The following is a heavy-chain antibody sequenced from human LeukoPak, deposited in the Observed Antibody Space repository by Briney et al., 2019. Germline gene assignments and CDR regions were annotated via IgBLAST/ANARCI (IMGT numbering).Heavy chain of an antibody. J-gene: IGHJ4*02. CDR1: GYLVNSGYC. D-gene: IGHD5-12*01. CDR2: IYSTGTT. V-gene: IGHV4-38-2*02. Sequence: SETLSLTCSVSGYLVNSGYCWGWFRQSPGKGLEWIGSIYSTGTTYDNRSLKRRVSISVDPSKNQFSLKLRSVTAADTAVYYCASRATVANIYFDSWGQGNLVAVSS. CDR3: ASRATVANIYFDS.